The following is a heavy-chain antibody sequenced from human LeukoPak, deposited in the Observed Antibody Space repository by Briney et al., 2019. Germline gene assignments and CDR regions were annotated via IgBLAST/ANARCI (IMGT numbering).Heavy chain of an antibody. Sequence: PSETLSLTCAVYGGSFSGYYWSWIRQPPGKGLEWIGEINHSGSTNYNPSLKSRVTISVDTSKNQFSLKLSSVTAADTAVYYCARGDAAVGALDLWGRGTLVTVSS. J-gene: IGHJ2*01. V-gene: IGHV4-34*01. CDR2: INHSGST. CDR1: GGSFSGYY. D-gene: IGHD6-13*01. CDR3: ARGDAAVGALDL.